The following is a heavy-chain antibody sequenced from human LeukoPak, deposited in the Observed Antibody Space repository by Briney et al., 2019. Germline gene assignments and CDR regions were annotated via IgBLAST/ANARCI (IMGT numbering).Heavy chain of an antibody. D-gene: IGHD6-13*01. CDR2: IYNSGST. Sequence: SETLSLTCTVSGGSISTYYWSWIRQPPGKGLEWIGYIYNSGSTNYNPSLKSQVTISIHTSKNQFSLKLSSVTAADTAVYYCARLYSSSLGRVFDYWGQGTLVTVSS. CDR3: ARLYSSSLGRVFDY. V-gene: IGHV4-59*01. J-gene: IGHJ4*02. CDR1: GGSISTYY.